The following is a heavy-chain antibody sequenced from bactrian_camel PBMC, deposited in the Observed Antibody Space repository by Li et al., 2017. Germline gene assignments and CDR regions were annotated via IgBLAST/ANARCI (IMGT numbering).Heavy chain of an antibody. Sequence: DVQLVESGGGSVQAGGSLTLACSVSGYTYSGDCMAWFRQVPGNEREGLATIYGDAGHTNYADSVKGRFTISQDHAKTTVYLQMNGLMTEDTAVYYCSADCRVLDGNGDYDVAEPTFIYYGQGTQVTVS. CDR1: GYTYSGDC. D-gene: IGHD4*01. CDR2: IYGDAGHT. J-gene: IGHJ4*01. V-gene: IGHV3S40*01.